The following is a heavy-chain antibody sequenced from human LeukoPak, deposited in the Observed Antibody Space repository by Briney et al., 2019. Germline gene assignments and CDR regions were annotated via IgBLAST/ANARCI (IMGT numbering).Heavy chain of an antibody. Sequence: SVKVSCKASGGTFSSYAMSWVRQAPGQGLEWMGRIIPICGTANYAQKLQGRVTITTDESTSTAYMELSSLRSEDTAVYYCAREHSSGGYGAATFDYWGQGTLVTVSS. CDR1: GGTFSSYA. V-gene: IGHV1-69*05. CDR3: AREHSSGGYGAATFDY. D-gene: IGHD6-19*01. J-gene: IGHJ4*02. CDR2: IIPICGTA.